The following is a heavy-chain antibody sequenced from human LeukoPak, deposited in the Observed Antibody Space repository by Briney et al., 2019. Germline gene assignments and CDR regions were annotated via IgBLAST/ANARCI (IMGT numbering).Heavy chain of an antibody. CDR2: ISYDGSNK. CDR3: ASPERLDYDFWSGYSAYYYYGMDV. J-gene: IGHJ6*02. CDR1: GFTFSSYA. V-gene: IGHV3-30-3*01. Sequence: GGSLRLSCAASGFTFSSYAMHWVRQAPGKGLEWVAVISYDGSNKYYADSVKGRFTISRDNSKNTLYLQMNSLRAEDTAVYYCASPERLDYDFWSGYSAYYYYGMDVWGQGTAVTVS. D-gene: IGHD3-3*01.